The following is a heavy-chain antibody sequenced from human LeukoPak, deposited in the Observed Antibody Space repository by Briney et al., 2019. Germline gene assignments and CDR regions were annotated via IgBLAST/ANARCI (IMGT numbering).Heavy chain of an antibody. CDR3: AKSRSGYYQLAFDI. D-gene: IGHD3-22*01. CDR1: GFTFGSYG. CDR2: IRYDGSNK. J-gene: IGHJ3*02. Sequence: GGSLRLSXAASGFTFGSYGMHWVRQTPGKGLEWVAFIRYDGSNKYYADSVKGRFTISRDNSKNTLYLQMNSLRAEDTAVYYCAKSRSGYYQLAFDIWGQGTMVTVSS. V-gene: IGHV3-30*02.